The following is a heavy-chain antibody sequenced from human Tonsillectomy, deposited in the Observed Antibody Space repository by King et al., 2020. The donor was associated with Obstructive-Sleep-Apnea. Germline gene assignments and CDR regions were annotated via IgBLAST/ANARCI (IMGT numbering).Heavy chain of an antibody. V-gene: IGHV4-59*01. CDR3: ARTEAVAGIMGWFDP. CDR2: IYYTGST. Sequence: VQLQESGPGLVKPSETLSLTCSVSGGSISSYYWSWIRQPPGKGLEWIGYIYYTGSTNNNPSLKSRLTMSIDTSKNQFSLKLNSVTAADTAVYSCARTEAVAGIMGWFDPWGQGTLVTVSS. J-gene: IGHJ5*02. D-gene: IGHD6-19*01. CDR1: GGSISSYY.